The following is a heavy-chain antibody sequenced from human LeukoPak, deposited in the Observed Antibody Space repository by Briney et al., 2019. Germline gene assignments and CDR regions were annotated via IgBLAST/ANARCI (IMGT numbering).Heavy chain of an antibody. CDR1: GFTFGSCW. CDR3: AREPPGWFDP. V-gene: IGHV3-7*01. D-gene: IGHD1-1*01. J-gene: IGHJ5*02. CDR2: INQDGSQK. Sequence: PGGSLRLSCAASGFTFGSCWMNWVRQTPGKGLEWVANINQDGSQKFYVDSVKGRFTISRDNANNSLYLQMNSLRAEDTAVYYCAREPPGWFDPWGQGTLVTVSS.